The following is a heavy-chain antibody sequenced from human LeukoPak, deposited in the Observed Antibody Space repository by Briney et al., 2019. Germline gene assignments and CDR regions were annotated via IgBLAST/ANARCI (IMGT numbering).Heavy chain of an antibody. CDR1: GYNFTSYW. Sequence: GESLKISCKGSGYNFTSYWIGWARQMPGKGLEWMGIIYPGDSDTRYSPSFQGQVTISADKSISTAYLQWSSLKASDTAMYYCARQAVEYSSGWYRPGYWGQGTLVTVSS. D-gene: IGHD6-19*01. CDR3: ARQAVEYSSGWYRPGY. CDR2: IYPGDSDT. V-gene: IGHV5-51*01. J-gene: IGHJ4*02.